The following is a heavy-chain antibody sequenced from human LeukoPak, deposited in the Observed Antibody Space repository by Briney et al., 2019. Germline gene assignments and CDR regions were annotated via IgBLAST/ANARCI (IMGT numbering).Heavy chain of an antibody. CDR2: ISGSGGST. J-gene: IGHJ4*02. D-gene: IGHD1-1*01. CDR1: GFTFSSYA. CDR3: ARDAVVNWEFDY. Sequence: GGSLRLSCAASGFTFSSYAMSWVRQAPGKGLEWVSAISGSGGSTYYADSVKGRLTISRDNSKNTLYLQMNSLRAEDTAVYYCARDAVVNWEFDYWGQGTLVTVSS. V-gene: IGHV3-23*01.